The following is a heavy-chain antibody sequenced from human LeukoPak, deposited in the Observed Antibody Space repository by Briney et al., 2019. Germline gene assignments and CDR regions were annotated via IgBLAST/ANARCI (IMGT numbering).Heavy chain of an antibody. CDR3: ARDQAVAGIGYYYMDV. Sequence: PSETLSLTCAVYGGSFSGYYWSWIRQPPGKGLEWIGEINHSGSTYYNPSLKSRVTISVDTSKNQFSLKLSSVTAADTAVYYCARDQAVAGIGYYYMDVWGKGTTVTVSS. CDR1: GGSFSGYY. D-gene: IGHD6-19*01. CDR2: INHSGST. V-gene: IGHV4-34*01. J-gene: IGHJ6*03.